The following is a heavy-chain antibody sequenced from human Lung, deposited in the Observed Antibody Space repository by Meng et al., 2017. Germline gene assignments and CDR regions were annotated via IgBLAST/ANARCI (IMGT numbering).Heavy chain of an antibody. CDR3: ARNNYGDYYFDY. D-gene: IGHD4-17*01. CDR1: GFTFSRNA. J-gene: IGHJ4*02. CDR2: ISYDGSNQ. V-gene: IGHV3-30*01. Sequence: QGRVVESGGGGVQPGRSLRLSCAASGFTFSRNAMHWVRQAPGKGLEWVAAISYDGSNQHYADSVKGRFTISRDNSENTLYLQMNSLRAEDTAVYYCARNNYGDYYFDYWGQGTLVTVSS.